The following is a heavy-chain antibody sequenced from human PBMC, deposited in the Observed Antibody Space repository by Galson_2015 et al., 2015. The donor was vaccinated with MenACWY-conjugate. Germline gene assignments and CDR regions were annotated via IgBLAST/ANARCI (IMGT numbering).Heavy chain of an antibody. CDR2: IYGSGHRDT. CDR1: GFTFYTYT. Sequence: SLRLSCAASGFTFYTYTMSWVRQSPGKGLEWVAGIYGSGHRDTFYADSVKGRFTISRDESNNLVYLQMTSLRVEDTAVYYCAKDRRPDGVWNFDYWGQGILVTVSS. CDR3: AKDRRPDGVWNFDY. J-gene: IGHJ4*02. D-gene: IGHD4-17*01. V-gene: IGHV3-23*01.